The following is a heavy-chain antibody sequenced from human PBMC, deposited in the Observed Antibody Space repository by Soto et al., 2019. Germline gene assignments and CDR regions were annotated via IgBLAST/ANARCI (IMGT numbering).Heavy chain of an antibody. J-gene: IGHJ4*02. CDR3: AKGRYYSGSGSGLDH. V-gene: IGHV3-9*01. CDR2: ISWNSGSI. CDR1: GFTFDDYA. Sequence: GGSLRLSCAASGFTFDDYAMHWVRQAPGDGLEWVSGISWNSGSICYADSVKGRFTVSRDNAKNSLYLQMNSLRAEDTALYYCAKGRYYSGSGSGLDHWGQGTLVTVSS. D-gene: IGHD3-10*01.